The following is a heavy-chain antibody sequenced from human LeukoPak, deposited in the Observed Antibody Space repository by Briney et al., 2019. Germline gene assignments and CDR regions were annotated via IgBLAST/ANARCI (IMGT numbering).Heavy chain of an antibody. J-gene: IGHJ4*02. D-gene: IGHD2-2*01. V-gene: IGHV3-21*04. Sequence: GGSLRLSCAASGFTFSSYSMNWVRQAPGKGLEWVSSISSSSNYIYYADSVKGRFTISRDNAKKSLFLQMNSLRAEDTAVYYCASGARRTSCLDYWGQGTLVTVSS. CDR3: ASGARRTSCLDY. CDR1: GFTFSSYS. CDR2: ISSSSNYI.